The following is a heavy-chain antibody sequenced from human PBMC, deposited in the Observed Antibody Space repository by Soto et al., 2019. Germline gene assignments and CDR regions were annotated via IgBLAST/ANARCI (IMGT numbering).Heavy chain of an antibody. CDR2: INPSGGST. J-gene: IGHJ6*02. CDR1: GYTFTSYY. V-gene: IGHV1-46*01. D-gene: IGHD5-12*01. CDR3: ARRTYNSGYDLYYYYGMDV. Sequence: ASVKVSCKASGYTFTSYYMHWVRQAPGQGLEWMGIINPSGGSTSYAQKFQGRVTMTRDTSTSTVYMELSSLRSEDTAVYYCARRTYNSGYDLYYYYGMDVWGQGTTVTSP.